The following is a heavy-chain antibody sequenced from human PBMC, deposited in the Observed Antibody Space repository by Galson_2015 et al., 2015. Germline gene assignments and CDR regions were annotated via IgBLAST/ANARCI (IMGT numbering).Heavy chain of an antibody. J-gene: IGHJ4*02. D-gene: IGHD6-13*01. CDR2: VSGSGGST. V-gene: IGHV3-23*01. CDR1: GFTFRGYA. CDR3: AKEGGMDSSSWYLKGYYFDY. Sequence: ALRLSCAASGFTFRGYAMSWVRQAPGEGLEWVSAVSGSGGSTYYADSVKGRFTISRANSKNTLYLQMNSLRAEDTAVYYCAKEGGMDSSSWYLKGYYFDYWGQGTLVTVSS.